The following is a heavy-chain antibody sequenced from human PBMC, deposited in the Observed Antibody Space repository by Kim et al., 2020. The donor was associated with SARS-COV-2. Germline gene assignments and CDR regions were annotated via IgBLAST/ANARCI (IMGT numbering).Heavy chain of an antibody. J-gene: IGHJ4*02. D-gene: IGHD3-22*01. CDR3: TGKYYYDSSGYYYADY. CDR2: IDHMGGT. CDR1: GYSIGSGYY. Sequence: SETLSLTCTVSGYSIGSGYYWGLIRHPPGKGLEWIGRIDHMGGTYHNPYRRSRVTISIDTSKNQFSLKLSSVTAADTAVYYCTGKYYYDSSGYYYADYWGQGTLVTVSS. V-gene: IGHV4-38-2*02.